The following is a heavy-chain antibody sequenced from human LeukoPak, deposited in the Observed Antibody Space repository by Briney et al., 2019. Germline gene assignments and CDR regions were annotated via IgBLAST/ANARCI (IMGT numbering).Heavy chain of an antibody. J-gene: IGHJ1*01. Sequence: GGSLRLSCAASGFSVSNNYMSWVRQAPGKGLEWVSVIYSGGSTLYADSVKGRFTISRDNYKHTLYLQMNSLRPEDTAVYYCASDSYSPEYFQHWGQGTLVTVSS. D-gene: IGHD2-15*01. V-gene: IGHV3-66*01. CDR3: ASDSYSPEYFQH. CDR2: IYSGGST. CDR1: GFSVSNNY.